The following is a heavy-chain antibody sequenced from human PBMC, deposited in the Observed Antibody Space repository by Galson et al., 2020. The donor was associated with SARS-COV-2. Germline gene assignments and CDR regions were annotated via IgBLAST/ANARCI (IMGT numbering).Heavy chain of an antibody. CDR2: IYYSGST. CDR1: GGSISSGGYS. D-gene: IGHD3-16*01. Sequence: SETLSLTCAVSGGSISSGGYSWSWIRQPPGKGLEWIGYIYYSGSTYYNPSLKSRVTISVDTSKNQFSLKLSSVTAADTAVYYCARCLYYAWDSGRVDWFDPWGQGTLVTVSS. V-gene: IGHV4-30-4*07. J-gene: IGHJ5*02. CDR3: ARCLYYAWDSGRVDWFDP.